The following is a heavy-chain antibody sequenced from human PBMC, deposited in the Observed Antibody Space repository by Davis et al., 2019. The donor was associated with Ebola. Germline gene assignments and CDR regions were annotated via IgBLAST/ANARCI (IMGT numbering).Heavy chain of an antibody. J-gene: IGHJ4*02. V-gene: IGHV3-74*01. CDR3: ARGLSGTYGFDY. D-gene: IGHD1-26*01. Sequence: GESLKISCKGSGYTFSSFWMNWVRQAPGKGLEWVSRINSDGTSSNYTDVVRGRFTISRDNAKNTLFLQMNSLRVDDTAVYYCARGLSGTYGFDYWGQGTLVTVSS. CDR2: INSDGTSS. CDR1: GYTFSSFW.